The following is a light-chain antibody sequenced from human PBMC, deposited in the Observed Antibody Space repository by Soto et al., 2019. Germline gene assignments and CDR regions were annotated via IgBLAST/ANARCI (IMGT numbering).Light chain of an antibody. CDR3: QRSYSAPCT. CDR2: DSF. J-gene: IGKJ2*02. Sequence: DIQMTQSPSSLSVSVGDRVTITCRASQSISNYLNWYQQTPGKAPKLLIYDSFNLHSGVPSRFSGSGFGTDFTLSISSLEPEDFATYCCQRSYSAPCTFGQGTKLEIK. CDR1: QSISNY. V-gene: IGKV1-39*01.